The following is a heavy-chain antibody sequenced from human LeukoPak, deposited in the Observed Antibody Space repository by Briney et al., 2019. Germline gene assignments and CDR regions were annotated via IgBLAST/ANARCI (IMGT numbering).Heavy chain of an antibody. V-gene: IGHV4-59*12. CDR3: ARERFLAVAGS. J-gene: IGHJ4*02. Sequence: SSETLSLTCTVSGGSISSYYWSWIRQPPGKGLEWIGYIYYSGSTNYNPSLKSRVTISVDTSKNQFSLKLNSVTAAGTAVYYCARERFLAVAGSWGQGTLVTVSS. CDR1: GGSISSYY. D-gene: IGHD6-19*01. CDR2: IYYSGST.